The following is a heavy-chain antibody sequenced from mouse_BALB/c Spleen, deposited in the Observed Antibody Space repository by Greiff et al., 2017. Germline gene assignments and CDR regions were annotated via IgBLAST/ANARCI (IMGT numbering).Heavy chain of an antibody. CDR3: TRWGDSDY. CDR1: GYTFTSYW. CDR2: IDPSDSYT. V-gene: IGHV1S127*01. J-gene: IGHJ2*01. Sequence: QVQLKQPGAELVKPGASVKMSCKASGYTFTSYWMHWVKQRPGQGLEWIGVIDPSDSYTSYNQKFKGKATLTVDTSSSTAYMQLSSLTSEDSAVYYCTRWGDSDYWGQGTTLTVSS.